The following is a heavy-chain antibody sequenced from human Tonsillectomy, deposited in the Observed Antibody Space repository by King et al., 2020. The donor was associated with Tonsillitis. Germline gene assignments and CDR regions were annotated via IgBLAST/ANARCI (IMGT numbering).Heavy chain of an antibody. CDR2: ISGSGGTT. V-gene: IGHV3-23*04. J-gene: IGHJ6*02. D-gene: IGHD3-3*01. CDR3: AKCRDFWSPHVLDV. CDR1: GFTFSSYA. Sequence: VQLVESGGGLIQPGGSLRLSCAASGFTFSSYAMGWVRQAPGKGLEWVSGISGSGGTTYYADSVKGRFAISRDNYKNTLYMQMNSLRAEDTAVYYCAKCRDFWSPHVLDVWGQGPTVTVSS.